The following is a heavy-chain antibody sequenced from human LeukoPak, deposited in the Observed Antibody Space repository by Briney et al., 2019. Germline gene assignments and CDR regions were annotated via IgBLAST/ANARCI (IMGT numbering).Heavy chain of an antibody. V-gene: IGHV1-24*01. Sequence: GSVKVSCKVSGYTLTELSMHWVRQAPGKGLEWMGGFDPEDGETIYAQKFQGRVTMTEDTSTDTAYMELSSLRSEDTAVYYCARAQGTLNPFDYWGQGTLVTVSS. CDR1: GYTLTELS. CDR2: FDPEDGET. D-gene: IGHD1-1*01. CDR3: ARAQGTLNPFDY. J-gene: IGHJ4*02.